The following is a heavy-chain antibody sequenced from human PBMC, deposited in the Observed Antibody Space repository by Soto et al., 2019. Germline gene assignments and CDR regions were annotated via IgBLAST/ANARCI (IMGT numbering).Heavy chain of an antibody. J-gene: IGHJ4*02. CDR1: GGSFSGYY. CDR2: INHSGST. Sequence: QVQLQQWGAGLLKPSETLSLTCAVYGGSFSGYYWSWIRQPPGKGLEWIGEINHSGSTNYNPSLKRRVTIAVDTSKNQCSLKLSSVTAADTAVYYCASESIVGATSLDYWGQGTLVTVSS. V-gene: IGHV4-34*01. CDR3: ASESIVGATSLDY. D-gene: IGHD1-26*01.